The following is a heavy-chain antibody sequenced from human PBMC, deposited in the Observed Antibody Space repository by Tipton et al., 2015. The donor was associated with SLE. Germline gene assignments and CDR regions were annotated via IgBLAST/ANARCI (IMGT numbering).Heavy chain of an antibody. D-gene: IGHD7-27*01. CDR1: GGSISSSSYY. J-gene: IGHJ3*02. Sequence: LRLSCTVSGGSISSSSYYWGWFRQPPGKGLEWIGSIYYSGSTYYNPSLKSRVTISVDTSKNQFSLKLSSVTAADTAVYYCARVGAGEAFDIWGQGTMVTVSS. CDR3: ARVGAGEAFDI. CDR2: IYYSGST. V-gene: IGHV4-39*07.